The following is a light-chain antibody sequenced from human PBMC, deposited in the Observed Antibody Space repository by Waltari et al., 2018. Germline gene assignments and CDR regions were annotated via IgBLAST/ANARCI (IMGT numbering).Light chain of an antibody. CDR3: QKYDRLPAT. J-gene: IGKJ1*01. CDR2: GAS. CDR1: QSVGRT. Sequence: EIVLTQSPGTLSLSPGERATLSCRTSQSVGRTLAWYQQKPGQAPRLLIYGASIRATGIPDRFSGSGSGTDFSLTISRLEPEDFAVYYCQKYDRLPATFGQGTKVEIK. V-gene: IGKV3-20*01.